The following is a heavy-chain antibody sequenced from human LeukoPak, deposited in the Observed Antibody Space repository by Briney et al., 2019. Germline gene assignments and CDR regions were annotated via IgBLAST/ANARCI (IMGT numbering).Heavy chain of an antibody. V-gene: IGHV1-18*01. CDR2: ISAYNGNT. Sequence: ASVKVSCKASGYTFTSYGISWVRQAPGQGLEWMGWISAYNGNTNYAQKLPGRVTMTTDTSTSTAYMELRSLRSDDTAVYYCARDYGIAVAGTGVYLDYWGQGTLVTVSS. D-gene: IGHD6-19*01. J-gene: IGHJ4*02. CDR3: ARDYGIAVAGTGVYLDY. CDR1: GYTFTSYG.